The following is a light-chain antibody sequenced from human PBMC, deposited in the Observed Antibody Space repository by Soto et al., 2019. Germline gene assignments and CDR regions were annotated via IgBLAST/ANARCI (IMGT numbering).Light chain of an antibody. CDR2: EVN. Sequence: QSALTQPPSASGSPGQSVTISCTGTSSDVGGYYYVSWYQQHPGKPPKLMIYEVNKRPSGVPDRFSGSKSGNTASLTVSGLQAEDEADYFCSSYGGSNHFRVFCGGTKLTVL. CDR3: SSYGGSNHFRV. J-gene: IGLJ3*02. V-gene: IGLV2-8*01. CDR1: SSDVGGYYY.